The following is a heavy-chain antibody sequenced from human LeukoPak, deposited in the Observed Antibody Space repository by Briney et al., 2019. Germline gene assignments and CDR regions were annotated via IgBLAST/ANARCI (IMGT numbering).Heavy chain of an antibody. CDR1: GGTFSSYA. Sequence: GSSVKVSCKASGGTFSSYAISWVRQAPGQGLEWMGRIIPILGIANYAQKFQGRVTITADKSTSTAYMELSSLRSEDTAVYYCARDSVEMATIGYFDYWGQGTLVTVSS. CDR2: IIPILGIA. J-gene: IGHJ4*02. V-gene: IGHV1-69*04. CDR3: ARDSVEMATIGYFDY. D-gene: IGHD5-24*01.